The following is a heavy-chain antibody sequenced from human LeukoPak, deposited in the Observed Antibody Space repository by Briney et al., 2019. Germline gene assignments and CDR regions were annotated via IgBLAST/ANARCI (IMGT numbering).Heavy chain of an antibody. CDR1: GGSISSYY. Sequence: SETLSLTCTVSGGSISSYYWSWIRQPPGKGLEWIRYIYYSGSTNYNPSLKSRVTISVDTSKNQFSLKLSSVTAADTAVYYCARGVNDFTPLNAFDIWGQGTMVTVSS. D-gene: IGHD3-3*01. CDR3: ARGVNDFTPLNAFDI. J-gene: IGHJ3*02. V-gene: IGHV4-59*01. CDR2: IYYSGST.